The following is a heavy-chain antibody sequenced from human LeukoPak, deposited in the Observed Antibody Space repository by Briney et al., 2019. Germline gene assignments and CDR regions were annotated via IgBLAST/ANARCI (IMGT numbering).Heavy chain of an antibody. D-gene: IGHD3-22*01. V-gene: IGHV1-46*01. CDR3: ARGYDDTSGYSLDF. CDR2: INPSSGST. Sequence: ASVKVSCKASEYTFTNYYMYWVRQAPGQGLEWMGIINPSSGSTTYAQKFQGRVTMTSDTSTSTVYMELSSLRSEATAVYYCARGYDDTSGYSLDFWGQGTLVTVSS. J-gene: IGHJ4*02. CDR1: EYTFTNYY.